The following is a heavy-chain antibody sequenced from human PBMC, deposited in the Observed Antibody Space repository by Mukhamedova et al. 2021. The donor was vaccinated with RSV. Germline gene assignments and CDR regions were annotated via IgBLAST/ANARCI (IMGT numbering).Heavy chain of an antibody. V-gene: IGHV3-74*01. CDR3: ARGGSTYFDS. Sequence: AEYMGGRFTMSRDNAKNTLYLQMNSLRAEDTAVYYCARGGSTYFDSWGQGALVIVSS. D-gene: IGHD2-15*01. J-gene: IGHJ4*02.